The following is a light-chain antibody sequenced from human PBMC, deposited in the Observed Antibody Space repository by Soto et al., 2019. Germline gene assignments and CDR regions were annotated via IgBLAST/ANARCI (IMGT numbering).Light chain of an antibody. CDR3: ASWDDSLNGVV. J-gene: IGLJ2*01. V-gene: IGLV1-47*02. Sequence: QSVLTQPPSASGTPGQRVTISCSGSSSNIGSGFVYWYQHLPGTAPKLLISTNNERPSGVPDRFSGSKSGTSASLAISGLRSEDEADYHCASWDDSLNGVVFGGGTKVTVL. CDR2: TNN. CDR1: SSNIGSGF.